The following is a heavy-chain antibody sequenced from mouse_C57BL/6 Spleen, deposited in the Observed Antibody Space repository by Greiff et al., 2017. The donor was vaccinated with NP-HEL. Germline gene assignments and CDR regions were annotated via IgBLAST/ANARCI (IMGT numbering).Heavy chain of an antibody. CDR2: INPSSGYT. V-gene: IGHV1-4*01. J-gene: IGHJ4*01. CDR3: ASDWVYYYAMDY. Sequence: VQLQQSGAELARPGASVKMSCKASGYTFTSYTMHWVKQRPGQGLEWIGYINPSSGYTKYNQKFKDKATLTADKSSSTAYMQLSSLTSEDSAVYYCASDWVYYYAMDYWGQGTSVTVSS. CDR1: GYTFTSYT.